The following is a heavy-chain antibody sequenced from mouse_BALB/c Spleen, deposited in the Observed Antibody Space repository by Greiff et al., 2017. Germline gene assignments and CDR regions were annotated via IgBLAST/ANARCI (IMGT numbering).Heavy chain of an antibody. CDR3: ASCYGYDEEGLAY. Sequence: QVQLKESGPGLVAPSQSLSITCTVSGFSLSRYSVHWVRQPPGKGLEWLGMIWGGGSTDYNSVLKSRLSISKDNSKSQVFLKMNSLQTDDTAMYYCASCYGYDEEGLAYRGQGTLVTVSA. CDR2: IWGGGST. D-gene: IGHD2-2*01. CDR1: GFSLSRYS. J-gene: IGHJ3*01. V-gene: IGHV2-6-4*01.